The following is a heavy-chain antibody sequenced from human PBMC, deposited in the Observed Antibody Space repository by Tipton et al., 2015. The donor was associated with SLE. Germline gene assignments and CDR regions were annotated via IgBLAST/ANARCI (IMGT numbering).Heavy chain of an antibody. D-gene: IGHD4-23*01. CDR1: GGSIRSFY. CDR2: IYYTGST. Sequence: TLSLTCTVSGGSIRSFYWSWIRQPPGKGLEWIGNIYYTGSTNYNPSLKSRVTISVDTSKNQFSLNLTSVTAADTAIYYCARASGGKSPYWGQGTLVTGSS. J-gene: IGHJ4*02. CDR3: ARASGGKSPY. V-gene: IGHV4-59*01.